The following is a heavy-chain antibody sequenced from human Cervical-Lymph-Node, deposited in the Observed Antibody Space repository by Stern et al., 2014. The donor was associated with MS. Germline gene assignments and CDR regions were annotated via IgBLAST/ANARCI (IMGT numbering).Heavy chain of an antibody. Sequence: EVQLVESGAEVKRPGESLKISCKGSGYTFASYWIAWVRQMPGKGLDWMGVVYPDDSDSRYSPSLQGQVTMSADKSISTAYLQWSSLKASDTAMYYCARVRCSDGGCYSLDAFDVWGQGTVVTVSS. CDR3: ARVRCSDGGCYSLDAFDV. V-gene: IGHV5-51*03. D-gene: IGHD2-15*01. CDR2: VYPDDSDS. J-gene: IGHJ3*01. CDR1: GYTFASYW.